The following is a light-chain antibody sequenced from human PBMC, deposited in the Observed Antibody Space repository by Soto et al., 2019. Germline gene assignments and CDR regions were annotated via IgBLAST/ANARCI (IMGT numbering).Light chain of an antibody. CDR2: AAS. CDR1: QDIRNF. J-gene: IGKJ3*01. V-gene: IGKV1-27*01. CDR3: QKYSSVPV. Sequence: DIQMTQSPTSLSASVGDRVTITCRASQDIRNFVAWYQQKPGKAPKLLIYAASTLQSGVPSRFSGSGSGTDFTLPINILQPEDVATYSCQKYSSVPVFGPWTKVEIK.